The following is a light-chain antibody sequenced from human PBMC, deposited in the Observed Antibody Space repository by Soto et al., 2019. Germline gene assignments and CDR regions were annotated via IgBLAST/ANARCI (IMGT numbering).Light chain of an antibody. CDR1: QSISTY. V-gene: IGKV1-39*01. Sequence: DIQMTQSPSSLSASVGDRVTINCRASQSISTYLNWYQQKAGSAPILLIYAASNLQSGVPSRFSGSGSGTDFNLTVSSLQPEDFATYHCQQSYTIPLTFGGGTRVEIK. CDR3: QQSYTIPLT. CDR2: AAS. J-gene: IGKJ4*01.